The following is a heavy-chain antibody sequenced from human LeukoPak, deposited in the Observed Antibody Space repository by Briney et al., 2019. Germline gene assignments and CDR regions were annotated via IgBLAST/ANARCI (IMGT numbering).Heavy chain of an antibody. CDR1: GGTFSSYA. Sequence: ASVKVFCKASGGTFSSYALSWVRQASGQELEWMGGIIPIFCTANYAQKFQGRVAITTDESTSTAYMELSSLRSVDTAVYYCARDLKRTDYSNGGDYYFYMDVWGKGTTVTVSS. J-gene: IGHJ6*03. CDR2: IIPIFCTA. V-gene: IGHV1-69*05. D-gene: IGHD4-11*01. CDR3: ARDLKRTDYSNGGDYYFYMDV.